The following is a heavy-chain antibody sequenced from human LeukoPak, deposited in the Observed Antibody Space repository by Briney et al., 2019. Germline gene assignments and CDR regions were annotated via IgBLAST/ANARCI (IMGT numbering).Heavy chain of an antibody. CDR2: ISSSGSTI. V-gene: IGHV3-48*03. D-gene: IGHD3-10*02. CDR1: GFTFSSYE. Sequence: PGGSLRLSCAASGFTFSSYEMNWVRQAPGKGLEWVSYISSSGSTIYYADSVKGRFAISRDNAKNSLYLQMNSLRAEDTAVYYCAELGITMIGGIWGKGTTVTISS. CDR3: AELGITMIGGI. J-gene: IGHJ6*04.